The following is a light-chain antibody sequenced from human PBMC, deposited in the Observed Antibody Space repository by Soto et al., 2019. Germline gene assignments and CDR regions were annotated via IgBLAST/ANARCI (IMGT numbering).Light chain of an antibody. V-gene: IGKV3-20*01. J-gene: IGKJ4*01. Sequence: EIVLTQSPGTLSLSPGEGATLSCRASQIVRSTYLAWFQQKPGQAPRLLIYGASTRATGIPDRFSVSGSGTDFTLTISGLEHNGVALYYCQQYDISPPNTFGGGTKVQV. CDR2: GAS. CDR1: QIVRSTY. CDR3: QQYDISPPNT.